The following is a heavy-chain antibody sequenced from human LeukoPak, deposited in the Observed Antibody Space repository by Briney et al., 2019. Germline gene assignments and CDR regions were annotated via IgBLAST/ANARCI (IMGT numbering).Heavy chain of an antibody. CDR1: GGSISSYY. D-gene: IGHD6-19*01. J-gene: IGHJ5*02. CDR2: IYYSGST. CDR3: ARREVAGTFDP. V-gene: IGHV4-59*08. Sequence: SEPLSLTCTVSGGSISSYYWSWIRQPPGKGLEWIGYIYYSGSTNYNPSLKSRVTISVDTSKNQFSLKLSSVTAADTAVYYCARREVAGTFDPWGQGTLVTVSS.